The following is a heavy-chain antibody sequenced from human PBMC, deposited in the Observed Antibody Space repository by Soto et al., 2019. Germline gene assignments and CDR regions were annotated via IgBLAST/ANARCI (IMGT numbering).Heavy chain of an antibody. V-gene: IGHV3-48*03. J-gene: IGHJ5*01. Sequence: HPGGSLRLSCAASGFTFNHYAMSWVRQAPGKGLEWVSYISSSGLTTYYADFAEGRFTISRDNAKDSLYLHLNSLRVGDTAVYYCARYGTRGDWWGLGTQVTVSS. CDR3: ARYGTRGDW. D-gene: IGHD3-10*01. CDR1: GFTFNHYA. CDR2: ISSSGLTT.